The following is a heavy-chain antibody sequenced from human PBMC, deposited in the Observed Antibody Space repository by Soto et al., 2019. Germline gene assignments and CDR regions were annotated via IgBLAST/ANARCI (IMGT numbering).Heavy chain of an antibody. CDR2: ISWNSGNI. Sequence: EVQLEESGGALVQPGRSLRLSCAASGFTFDDYAMHWVRQVLGKGLEWVSSISWNSGNIGYADSVKGRFTTSRDNANNFLELQMNSLRPEDTALYYCVRSKGGYSYGTPFDYWGQGTLVTVSS. CDR3: VRSKGGYSYGTPFDY. CDR1: GFTFDDYA. J-gene: IGHJ4*02. V-gene: IGHV3-9*01. D-gene: IGHD5-18*01.